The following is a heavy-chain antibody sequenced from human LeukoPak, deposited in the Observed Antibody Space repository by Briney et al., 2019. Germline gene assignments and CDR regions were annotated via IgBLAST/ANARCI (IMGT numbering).Heavy chain of an antibody. Sequence: GGSLRLSCAASGFTFSGYWMHWVRQAPGKGLVWVSRINSDGSSTSYADSVKGRFTISRDNAKNTLYLQTNSLRAEDTAVYYCATGQGHGMDVWGQGTTVTVSS. CDR1: GFTFSGYW. V-gene: IGHV3-74*01. J-gene: IGHJ6*02. D-gene: IGHD1-14*01. CDR3: ATGQGHGMDV. CDR2: INSDGSST.